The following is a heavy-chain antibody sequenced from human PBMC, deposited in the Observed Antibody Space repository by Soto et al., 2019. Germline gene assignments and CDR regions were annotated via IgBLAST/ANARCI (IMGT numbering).Heavy chain of an antibody. CDR3: ATYYGSGSYFPDHYYNGMDV. Sequence: EVPVVESGGGLVQPGGSLKISCAASGFTFSIYSMNWVRQAPGKGLEWISYISSSSSTIYYADSVKGRFTISRDNAKNSLYLQMNSLRAEDTAVSYCATYYGSGSYFPDHYYNGMDVWGQGTTVTVSS. V-gene: IGHV3-48*01. CDR1: GFTFSIYS. CDR2: ISSSSSTI. D-gene: IGHD3-10*01. J-gene: IGHJ6*02.